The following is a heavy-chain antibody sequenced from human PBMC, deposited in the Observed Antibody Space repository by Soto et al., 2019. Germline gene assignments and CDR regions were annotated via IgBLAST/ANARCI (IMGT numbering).Heavy chain of an antibody. CDR3: AHYGSGTYYILAPYHFDY. Sequence: SGPTLVNPTQTLTLTCTFSGFTLSTSGVGVGWIRQPPGKALEWLALIYWDDDKRYSPSLKSRLTITKDTSKNQVVLTMTNMDPVDTATYYCAHYGSGTYYILAPYHFDYWGQGTLVTVSS. V-gene: IGHV2-5*02. J-gene: IGHJ4*02. D-gene: IGHD3-10*01. CDR2: IYWDDDK. CDR1: GFTLSTSGVG.